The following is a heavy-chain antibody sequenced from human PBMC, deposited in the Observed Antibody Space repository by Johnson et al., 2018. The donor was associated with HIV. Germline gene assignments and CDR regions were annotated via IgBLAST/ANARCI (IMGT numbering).Heavy chain of an antibody. Sequence: QVQLVESGGGLVKPGGSLRLSCAASGFTFSDHYMSWIRQAPGKGLEWVSYISSSGSSTYYADSVKGRFTISRDNAKNSLYLQMNSLRAEDRVVYYWAVLCSGCADAFDMWGQGTMVTVS. CDR1: GFTFSDHY. CDR2: ISSSGSST. V-gene: IGHV3-11*04. D-gene: IGHD3-10*01. CDR3: AVLCSGCADAFDM. J-gene: IGHJ3*02.